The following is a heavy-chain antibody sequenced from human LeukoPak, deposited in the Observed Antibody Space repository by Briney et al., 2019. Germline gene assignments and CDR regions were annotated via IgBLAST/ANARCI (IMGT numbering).Heavy chain of an antibody. V-gene: IGHV1-18*01. J-gene: IGHJ4*02. CDR2: ISAYNGNT. CDR3: ARDWPVNSGYRRLHFDY. D-gene: IGHD5-12*01. CDR1: GYTFTSYC. Sequence: ASVKVSCKASGYTFTSYCISRVRQAPGHPLEWMGWISAYNGNTNYAQKLQGRVTMTTDTCPSPAYMELRSLRSDDTALDYVARDWPVNSGYRRLHFDYWGQGTLVTVSS.